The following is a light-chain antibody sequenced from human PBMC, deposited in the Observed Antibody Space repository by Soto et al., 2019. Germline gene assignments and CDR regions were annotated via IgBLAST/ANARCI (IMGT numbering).Light chain of an antibody. J-gene: IGKJ4*01. V-gene: IGKV3-15*01. CDR3: QQYNNWPPLT. CDR2: DAS. Sequence: EVVMTQSPATLSLSPGERATLSCRASQSVSSSLAWYQQRPGQVPRLLIYDASTRATGIPARFSGSGSGTEFTLSISSLQSEDFAVYYGQQYNNWPPLTFGGGTKVEIK. CDR1: QSVSSS.